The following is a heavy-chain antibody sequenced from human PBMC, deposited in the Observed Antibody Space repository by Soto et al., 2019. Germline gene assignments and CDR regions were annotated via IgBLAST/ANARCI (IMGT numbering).Heavy chain of an antibody. CDR2: ISGYNGDA. D-gene: IGHD2-8*01. J-gene: IGHJ6*02. V-gene: IGHV1-18*01. CDR1: GYTFTRYG. Sequence: QGQLVQSGAEVKMPGASVKVSCKASGYTFTRYGISWVRQAPGQGLEWMGWISGYNGDANYAQSFQGRVSMTKDTSTTTAYTELRTLTTDDTAVYYCAKNGQPPYYYYGLDVWGQGTTVTVSS. CDR3: AKNGQPPYYYYGLDV.